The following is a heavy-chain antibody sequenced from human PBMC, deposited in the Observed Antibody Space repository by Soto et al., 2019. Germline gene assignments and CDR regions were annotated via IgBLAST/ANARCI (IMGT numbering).Heavy chain of an antibody. J-gene: IGHJ6*02. V-gene: IGHV3-23*01. Sequence: GGSLRLSCATSGFTVSNYAMSWVRQAPGKGLEWVSGISGSGGSSYYADSVKGRFTISRDNSKNTLNLQMDSLRAEDTAVYYCAKDPHALYDFWSGPRYYYYYGMDVWGQGTTVTVSS. D-gene: IGHD3-3*01. CDR1: GFTVSNYA. CDR2: ISGSGGSS. CDR3: AKDPHALYDFWSGPRYYYYYGMDV.